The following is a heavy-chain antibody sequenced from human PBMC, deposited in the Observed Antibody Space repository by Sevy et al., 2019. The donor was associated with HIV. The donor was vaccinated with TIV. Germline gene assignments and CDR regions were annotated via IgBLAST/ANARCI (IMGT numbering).Heavy chain of an antibody. V-gene: IGHV4-59*01. D-gene: IGHD6-19*01. Sequence: SETLSFTCTVSGGSISSYYWSWIRQPPGKGLEWIGYIYYSGSTNYNPSLKSRVTISVDTSKNQFSLKLSSVTAADTAVYYCAREGTAVALDYWGQGTLVTVSS. CDR3: AREGTAVALDY. CDR2: IYYSGST. J-gene: IGHJ4*02. CDR1: GGSISSYY.